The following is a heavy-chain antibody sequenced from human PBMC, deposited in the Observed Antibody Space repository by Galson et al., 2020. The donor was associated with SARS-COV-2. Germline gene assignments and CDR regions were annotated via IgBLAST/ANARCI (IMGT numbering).Heavy chain of an antibody. V-gene: IGHV1-24*01. J-gene: IGHJ4*02. D-gene: IGHD1-26*01. CDR3: ATDFAIVGATPPFN. Sequence: GASVKVSCKVSGYTLTELSMHWVRQAPGKGLEWMGGFDPEDGETIYAQKFQGRVTMTEDTSTDTAYMELSSLRSEDTAVYYCATDFAIVGATPPFNWGQGTLATVSS. CDR1: GYTLTELS. CDR2: FDPEDGET.